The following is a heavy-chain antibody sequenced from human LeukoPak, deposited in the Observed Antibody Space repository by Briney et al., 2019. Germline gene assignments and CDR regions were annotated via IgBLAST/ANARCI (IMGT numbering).Heavy chain of an antibody. Sequence: PSETLSLTCTVSGGSISSGGYYWSWIRQHPGKGLEWIGYIYYSGSTYYNTSLKSRVTISVDTSKNQFSLKLSSVTAADTAVYYCARSHIVVVTASYYYYYGMDVWGQGTTVTVSS. D-gene: IGHD2-21*02. J-gene: IGHJ6*02. CDR2: IYYSGST. CDR3: ARSHIVVVTASYYYYYGMDV. CDR1: GGSISSGGYY. V-gene: IGHV4-31*03.